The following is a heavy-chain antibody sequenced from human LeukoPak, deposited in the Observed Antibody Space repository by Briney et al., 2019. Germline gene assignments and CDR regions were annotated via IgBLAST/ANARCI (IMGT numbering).Heavy chain of an antibody. CDR1: GGSISSYY. D-gene: IGHD2-2*01. Sequence: PSETLSLTCTVSGGSISSYYWSWVRQPAGKGLEWIGRIYTSGNTNYNPSLKGRVTMSVDTSKNQFSLNLSSVTAADTAVYYCARVVPAAKFQYYFDYWGQGTLVTVSS. CDR3: ARVVPAAKFQYYFDY. V-gene: IGHV4-4*07. CDR2: IYTSGNT. J-gene: IGHJ4*02.